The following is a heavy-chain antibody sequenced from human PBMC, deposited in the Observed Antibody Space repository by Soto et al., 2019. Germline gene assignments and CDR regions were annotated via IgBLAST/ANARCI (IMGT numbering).Heavy chain of an antibody. Sequence: PWETLSLTCTLSGGSVRAPDWWNWVRQSPDKGLEWIAEVHISGHTNYNPSLRSRVSVSIDSSKNQFYLNLNSVTAADTAIYYCAIVRQGWSAHNCYFDPWGQGTQVTVSS. CDR2: VHISGHT. D-gene: IGHD1-1*01. CDR1: GGSVRAPDW. J-gene: IGHJ5*01. CDR3: AIVRQGWSAHNCYFDP. V-gene: IGHV4-4*02.